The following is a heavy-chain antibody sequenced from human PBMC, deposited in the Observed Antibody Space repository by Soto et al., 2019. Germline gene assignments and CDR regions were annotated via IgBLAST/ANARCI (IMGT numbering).Heavy chain of an antibody. Sequence: SETLSLTCAVYGGSFSDYYWSWIRQPPGKGLEWIGEINHSGSTNYNPSLKSRVTMSVDTSKNQFSLKLSSVTAADTAVYYCARGSQVSFDYWGQGTPVTVSS. CDR2: INHSGST. J-gene: IGHJ4*02. CDR1: GGSFSDYY. CDR3: ARGSQVSFDY. V-gene: IGHV4-34*01.